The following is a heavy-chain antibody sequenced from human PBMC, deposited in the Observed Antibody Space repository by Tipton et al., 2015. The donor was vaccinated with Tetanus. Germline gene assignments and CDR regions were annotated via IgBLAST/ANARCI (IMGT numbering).Heavy chain of an antibody. V-gene: IGHV3-69-1*01. CDR3: ARGWDSWRDYGPTWVHP. J-gene: IGHJ5*02. Sequence: SLRLSCAASGFTFSAYWMTWVRQAPGKGLEWVSSIGSTDYIYYADSVRGRFTVSRDNAKNSLYLQMNSLRAEDTAVYYCARGWDSWRDYGPTWVHPWGQGPLVTVSS. CDR2: IGSTDYI. D-gene: IGHD3-3*01. CDR1: GFTFSAYW.